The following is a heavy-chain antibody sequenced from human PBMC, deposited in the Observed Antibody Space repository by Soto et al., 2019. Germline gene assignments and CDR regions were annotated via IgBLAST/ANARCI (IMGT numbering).Heavy chain of an antibody. CDR3: ARADTTYYDFWSGPTPWWFDP. CDR2: INHSGST. J-gene: IGHJ5*02. V-gene: IGHV4-34*01. CDR1: GGSFSGYY. Sequence: SETLSLTCAVYGGSFSGYYWSWIRQPPGKGLEWIGEINHSGSTNYNPSLKSRVTISVDTSKNQFSLKLSSVTAADTAVYYCARADTTYYDFWSGPTPWWFDPWGQGTLVTVSS. D-gene: IGHD3-3*01.